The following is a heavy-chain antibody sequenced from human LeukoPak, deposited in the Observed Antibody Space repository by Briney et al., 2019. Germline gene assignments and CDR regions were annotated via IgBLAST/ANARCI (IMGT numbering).Heavy chain of an antibody. J-gene: IGHJ4*02. V-gene: IGHV3-30*18. CDR1: GFTFSSYG. CDR3: AKDRISIVATIFDY. D-gene: IGHD5-12*01. CDR2: ISYDGSNK. Sequence: PGRSLRLSCAASGFTFSSYGMHWVRQAPGKGLEWMAVISYDGSNKYYADSVKGRFTISRDNSKNTLYLQMNSLRAEDTAVYYCAKDRISIVATIFDYWGQGTLVTVSS.